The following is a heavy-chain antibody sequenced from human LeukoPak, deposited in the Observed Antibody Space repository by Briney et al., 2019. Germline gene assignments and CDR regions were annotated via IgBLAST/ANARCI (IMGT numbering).Heavy chain of an antibody. CDR3: ARDPYDSSWGLCYFDY. D-gene: IGHD3-22*01. J-gene: IGHJ4*02. CDR1: GFTFSNAW. Sequence: GGSLRLSRAASGFTFSNAWMRWVRQAPGKGLEWVANIKQDGSDKYYVDSVKGRFTISRDNAKNSLYLQMNSLRAEDTAVYYCARDPYDSSWGLCYFDYWGQGNLVTVSS. V-gene: IGHV3-7*01. CDR2: IKQDGSDK.